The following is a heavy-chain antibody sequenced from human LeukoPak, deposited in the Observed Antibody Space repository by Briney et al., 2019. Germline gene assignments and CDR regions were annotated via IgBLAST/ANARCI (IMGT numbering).Heavy chain of an antibody. D-gene: IGHD6-19*01. CDR2: IYPGDSDT. CDR3: ARPFPGASGGDY. CDR1: GYSFTNYW. Sequence: GASLKISCKGSGYSFTNYWIGWVRQMPGKGLERMGIIYPGDSDTLYSPSFEDQVTISADKSISTAYLQWSSLKASDTAMYYCARPFPGASGGDYWGQGTLVTVSS. J-gene: IGHJ4*02. V-gene: IGHV5-51*01.